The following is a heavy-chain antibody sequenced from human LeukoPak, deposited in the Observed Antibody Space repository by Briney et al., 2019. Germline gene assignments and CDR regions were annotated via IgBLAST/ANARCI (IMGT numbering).Heavy chain of an antibody. D-gene: IGHD5-18*01. V-gene: IGHV1-2*06. Sequence: GASVKVSCKASGYTFTGYYMHWVRQAPGQGLEWMGRINPNSGGTNYAQKFQGRVTMTSDTSISTAYMELSRLRSDDTAVYYCASLVDTAGGYFDYWGQGTLVTVSS. CDR3: ASLVDTAGGYFDY. J-gene: IGHJ4*02. CDR2: INPNSGGT. CDR1: GYTFTGYY.